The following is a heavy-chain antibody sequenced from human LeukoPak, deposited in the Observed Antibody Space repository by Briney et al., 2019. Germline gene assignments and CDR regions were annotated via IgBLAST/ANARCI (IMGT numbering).Heavy chain of an antibody. Sequence: GGSLRLSCAASGFTFSDYYMSWIRQAPGKGLEWVSYISSSGSTINYADSVKGRFTISRDNAKNSLYLQMNSLRAEDTAVYYCARDYEEGSSAHWGQGTLVTVSS. D-gene: IGHD1-26*01. V-gene: IGHV3-11*01. CDR3: ARDYEEGSSAH. CDR1: GFTFSDYY. CDR2: ISSSGSTI. J-gene: IGHJ4*02.